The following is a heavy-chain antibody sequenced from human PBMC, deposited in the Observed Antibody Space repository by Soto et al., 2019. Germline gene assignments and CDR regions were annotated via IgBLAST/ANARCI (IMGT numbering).Heavy chain of an antibody. CDR1: GYTFTSYD. V-gene: IGHV1-8*01. CDR3: AREKTHYGMDV. Sequence: QVQLVQSGAEVKKPGASVKVSCKASGYTFTSYDINWVRQATGQGLEWMGWMNPNSGNTGYAQKFQGRITITMNTSISTAYMELSSLRYEDTAVYYCAREKTHYGMDVWCQGTTVTVSS. J-gene: IGHJ6*02. CDR2: MNPNSGNT.